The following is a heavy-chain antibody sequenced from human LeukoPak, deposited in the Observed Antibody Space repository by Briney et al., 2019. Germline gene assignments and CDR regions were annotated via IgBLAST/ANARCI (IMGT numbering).Heavy chain of an antibody. D-gene: IGHD3-10*01. J-gene: IGHJ6*03. CDR1: GGSISSGSYY. V-gene: IGHV4-61*10. CDR3: ARGGDYYYYYMDV. Sequence: PSETLSLTCTVSGGSISSGSYYWSWIRQPAGKGLEWIGYIYYSGSTNYNPSLKSRVTISVDTSKNQFSLKLSSVTAADTAVYYCARGGDYYYYYMDVWGKGTTVTVSS. CDR2: IYYSGST.